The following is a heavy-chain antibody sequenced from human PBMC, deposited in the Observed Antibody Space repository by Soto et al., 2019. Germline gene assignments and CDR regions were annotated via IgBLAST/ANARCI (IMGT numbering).Heavy chain of an antibody. Sequence: EVQLLESGGGLVQPGGSLRLSCAASGFTFSSYAMSWVRQAPGKGLEWVSAISGSGGSTYYADSVKGRFTISRDNSKNTLYLQMYSLRAEDTAVYYCAKTPSLWSRHFDYWGQGTLVTVSS. CDR3: AKTPSLWSRHFDY. D-gene: IGHD3-10*01. J-gene: IGHJ4*02. CDR1: GFTFSSYA. V-gene: IGHV3-23*01. CDR2: ISGSGGST.